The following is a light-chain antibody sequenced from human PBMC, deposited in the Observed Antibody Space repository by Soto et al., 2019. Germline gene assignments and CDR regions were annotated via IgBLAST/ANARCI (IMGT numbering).Light chain of an antibody. CDR1: QSVNDNH. J-gene: IGKJ3*01. CDR2: VAS. CDR3: QLYGDSPQRGT. V-gene: IGKV3-20*01. Sequence: EVVLTQSPGTLSLSPGARATLSCRASQSVNDNHLAWYQQKGGQAPRLLIYVASTRATGVPDRFSGSGFGTGYSLIINRLEPEDFALYYCQLYGDSPQRGTFGPGTTVEIK.